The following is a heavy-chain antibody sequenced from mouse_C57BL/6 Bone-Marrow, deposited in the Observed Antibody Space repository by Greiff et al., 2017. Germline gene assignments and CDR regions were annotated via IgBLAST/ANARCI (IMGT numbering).Heavy chain of an antibody. D-gene: IGHD1-1*01. Sequence: EVQLVESGGDLVKPGGSLKLSCAASGFTFSSYGMSWVRQTPDKRLEWVATISSGGSYTYYPDSVKGRYTISRDKAKNTLYLQVSSLKSEDTAMYYCARRNYGSSPFDYWGQGTTLTVSS. CDR2: ISSGGSYT. J-gene: IGHJ2*01. CDR1: GFTFSSYG. V-gene: IGHV5-6*01. CDR3: ARRNYGSSPFDY.